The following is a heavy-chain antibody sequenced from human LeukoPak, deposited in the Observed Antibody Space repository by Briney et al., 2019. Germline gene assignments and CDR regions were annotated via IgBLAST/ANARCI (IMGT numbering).Heavy chain of an antibody. CDR1: GFTFSSYA. D-gene: IGHD3-10*01. J-gene: IGHJ6*02. Sequence: PGGSLRLSCAASGFTFSSYAMSWVRQAPGKGLEWVSAISGSGGSTYYADSVKGRFTISRDNSKNTLYLQMNSLRAEDTAVYYCAKDREVRGVISPIWTRLVYYYYGMDVWGQGTTVTVSS. V-gene: IGHV3-23*01. CDR3: AKDREVRGVISPIWTRLVYYYYGMDV. CDR2: ISGSGGST.